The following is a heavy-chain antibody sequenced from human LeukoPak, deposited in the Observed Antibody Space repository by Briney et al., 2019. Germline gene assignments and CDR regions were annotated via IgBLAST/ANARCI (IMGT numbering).Heavy chain of an antibody. CDR3: ARRGIDRVWFDP. Sequence: ASVKVSCKASGYTFTSYDINWVRQATGQGLEWMGWMNPNSGNTGYAQKFQGRVTMTRNTSISTAYMELSSLRSEDTAVYYCARRGIDRVWFDPWGQGTLVTVSS. D-gene: IGHD3-16*01. J-gene: IGHJ5*02. V-gene: IGHV1-8*01. CDR2: MNPNSGNT. CDR1: GYTFTSYD.